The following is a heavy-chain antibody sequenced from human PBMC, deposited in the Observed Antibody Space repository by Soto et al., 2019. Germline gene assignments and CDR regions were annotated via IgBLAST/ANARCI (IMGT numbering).Heavy chain of an antibody. V-gene: IGHV3-30*18. J-gene: IGHJ4*02. CDR1: GFTFSSYG. CDR3: AKVRMGAGVRGYVDY. CDR2: ISYEGSKK. Sequence: QVQLVESGGGVVQPGKSLRLSCAGSGFTFSSYGMDWVRQAPGKGLEWVAVISYEGSKKYDADSVKGRLNISRDNSANTLSLQMSRLIADDKAVYYCAKVRMGAGVRGYVDYWGQGTLVTVSS. D-gene: IGHD3-10*01.